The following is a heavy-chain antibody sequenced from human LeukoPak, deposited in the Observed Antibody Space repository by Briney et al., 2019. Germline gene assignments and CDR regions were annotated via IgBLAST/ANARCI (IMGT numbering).Heavy chain of an antibody. J-gene: IGHJ6*02. V-gene: IGHV4-39*01. CDR2: IYYSGST. CDR1: GGSISSSSYY. CDR3: ARPSSSSPYGMDV. Sequence: SETLSLTCTVSGGSISSSSYYWGWIRQPPGKGLEWIGSIYYSGSTYYNPSLKSRVTISVDTSKNQFSLKLSSVTAVDTAVYYCARPSSSSPYGMDVWGQGTTVTVSS. D-gene: IGHD2-2*01.